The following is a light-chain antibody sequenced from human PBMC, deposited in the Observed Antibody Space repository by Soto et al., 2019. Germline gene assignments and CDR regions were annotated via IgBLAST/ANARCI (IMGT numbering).Light chain of an antibody. J-gene: IGKJ5*01. CDR3: QQSYSTSIT. Sequence: DIQMTQSPSTLSASVGDRVTITCRASQSISSWLAWYQQKPGKAPKLLIYDASSLESGVPSRFSGSGSGTDFTLTISSLQPEDFATYYCQQSYSTSITFGQGTRLEIK. V-gene: IGKV1-5*01. CDR2: DAS. CDR1: QSISSW.